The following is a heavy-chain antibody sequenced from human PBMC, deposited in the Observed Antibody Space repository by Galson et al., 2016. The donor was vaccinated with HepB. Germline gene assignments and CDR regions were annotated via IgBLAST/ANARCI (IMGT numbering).Heavy chain of an antibody. V-gene: IGHV2-5*01. Sequence: PALVKPTQTLTLTCTFSGFSLSTSGEGVGWTRQPPGKALEWLALIYWNDDKRYGPSLRSRLTITKDTSKNQVVITMTNMDPVDTATYYCAHRRSGYCNSISCLYFDYWGQGALVTVSS. J-gene: IGHJ4*02. CDR2: IYWNDDK. CDR3: AHRRSGYCNSISCLYFDY. CDR1: GFSLSTSGEG. D-gene: IGHD2-2*01.